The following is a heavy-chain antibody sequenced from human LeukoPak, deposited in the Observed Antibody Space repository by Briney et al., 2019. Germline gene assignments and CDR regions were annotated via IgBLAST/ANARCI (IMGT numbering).Heavy chain of an antibody. CDR2: INPNSGGT. J-gene: IGHJ4*02. V-gene: IGHV1-2*02. CDR3: ARGRRGYCSGGSCYLNANDY. Sequence: ASVKVSCKASGYTFSDYYMHWVRQAPGQGLEWMGWINPNSGGTNYAQKFQGRVTMTRDTSISTAYMELSRLRSDDTAVYYCARGRRGYCSGGSCYLNANDYWGQGTLVTVSS. D-gene: IGHD2-15*01. CDR1: GYTFSDYY.